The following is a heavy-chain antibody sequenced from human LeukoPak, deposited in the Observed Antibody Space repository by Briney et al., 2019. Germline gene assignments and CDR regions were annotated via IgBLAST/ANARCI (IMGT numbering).Heavy chain of an antibody. J-gene: IGHJ4*02. D-gene: IGHD3-10*01. CDR1: GFTFGDYA. V-gene: IGHV3-49*04. CDR3: TRGILLWFGELVDY. Sequence: GRSLRLSCTASGFTFGDYAMSWVRQAPGKGLEWVGFIRSKAYGGTTEYAASVKGRFTTSRDDSKSIAYLQMNSLKTEDTAVYYCTRGILLWFGELVDYWGQGTLVTVSS. CDR2: IRSKAYGGTT.